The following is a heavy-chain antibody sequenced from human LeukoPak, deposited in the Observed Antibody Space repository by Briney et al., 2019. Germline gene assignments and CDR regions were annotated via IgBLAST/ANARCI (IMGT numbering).Heavy chain of an antibody. Sequence: SETLSLTCTVSGGSISDDYWSWVRQPPGEGLEWVGYIYYSGSTAYYPSLRSRVTMSVDTSKNQFSLNLSSVTAADTAVYYCARARWLQLLGSTFDIWGQGTMVTVPS. CDR1: GGSISDDY. D-gene: IGHD5-24*01. CDR3: ARARWLQLLGSTFDI. J-gene: IGHJ3*02. CDR2: IYYSGST. V-gene: IGHV4-59*01.